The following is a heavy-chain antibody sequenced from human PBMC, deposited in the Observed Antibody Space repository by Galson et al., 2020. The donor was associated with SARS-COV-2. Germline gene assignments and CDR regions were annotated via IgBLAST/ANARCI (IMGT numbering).Heavy chain of an antibody. Sequence: GGSLRLSCEGSGFILSDYYMDWVRQAPGKGLEWVGRVKHKAARYTTDYAASVRGRFTIVRDDSRNSLYLQMRGLKTEDTAVYYCVRDAYGLDYWGRGTLVSVSS. V-gene: IGHV3-72*01. J-gene: IGHJ4*01. D-gene: IGHD4-17*01. CDR1: GFILSDYY. CDR2: VKHKAARYTT. CDR3: VRDAYGLDY.